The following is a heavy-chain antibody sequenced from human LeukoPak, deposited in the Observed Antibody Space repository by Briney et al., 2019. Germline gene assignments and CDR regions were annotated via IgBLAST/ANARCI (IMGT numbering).Heavy chain of an antibody. V-gene: IGHV3-74*01. D-gene: IGHD3-22*01. J-gene: IGHJ4*02. CDR1: GFRFSGHW. CDR3: ARGSSGYFTGVDQ. CDR2: INSDGTDT. Sequence: GGSLRLSCAPSGFRFSGHWMHWVRQAPGKGLVWLARINSDGTDTDYAASVKGRFTISRDNAKNTLFLQLHSLRVEDTALYYCARGSSGYFTGVDQRGQGTLVSVSS.